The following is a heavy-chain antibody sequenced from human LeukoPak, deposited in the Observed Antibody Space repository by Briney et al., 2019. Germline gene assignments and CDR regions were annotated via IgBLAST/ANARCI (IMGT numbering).Heavy chain of an antibody. CDR1: GGSFSGYY. J-gene: IGHJ5*02. D-gene: IGHD2-2*01. V-gene: IGHV4-34*01. CDR3: ARRDYCTSTTCYESYNWFDP. CDR2: INHSGST. Sequence: PSETLSLTCAVYGGSFSGYYWSWIRQPPGKGLEWIGEINHSGSTNYSPPHKRRVTISVDTSNNQFSLKLSSVTAADTAVYYCARRDYCTSTTCYESYNWFDPWGQGTLVTVSS.